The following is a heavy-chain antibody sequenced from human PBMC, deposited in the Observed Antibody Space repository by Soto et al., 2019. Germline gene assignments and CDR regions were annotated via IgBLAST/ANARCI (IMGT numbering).Heavy chain of an antibody. D-gene: IGHD6-13*01. V-gene: IGHV3-30-3*01. J-gene: IGHJ4*02. CDR3: ARDQTGITTAGGGRIDH. CDR1: GFTFSTHA. Sequence: QVQLVESGGGVVQPGRSLRLSCAASGFTFSTHAMHWVCQAPGKGLECVAIVSFDGSNKYYADSVKGRFTISRDNSKNTLYPQMSGLTPEDTAVYYCARDQTGITTAGGGRIDHWGQGTLVTVSS. CDR2: VSFDGSNK.